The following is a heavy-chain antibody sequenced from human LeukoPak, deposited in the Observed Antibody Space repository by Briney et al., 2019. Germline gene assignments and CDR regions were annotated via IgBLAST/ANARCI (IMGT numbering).Heavy chain of an antibody. Sequence: SETLSLTCTVSGGSISSSSYYWGWIRQPPGKGLEWIGSIYYSGSTYYNPSLKSRVTISVDTSKNQFSLKLSSVTAADTAVYYCERRVSTERKFDYWGQGTLVTVSS. CDR2: IYYSGST. CDR1: GGSISSSSYY. CDR3: ERRVSTERKFDY. V-gene: IGHV4-39*01. J-gene: IGHJ4*02. D-gene: IGHD2-2*01.